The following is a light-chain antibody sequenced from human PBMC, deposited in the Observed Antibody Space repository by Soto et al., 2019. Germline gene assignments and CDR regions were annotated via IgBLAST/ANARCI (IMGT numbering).Light chain of an antibody. CDR3: AAWDDSLHGWV. CDR2: DNN. CDR1: SSNIGSNA. Sequence: QSVLTQPPSTSGTPGQRITISCSGSSSNIGSNAVNWYQQFPGTAPKLLMYDNNQRPSGVPDRVSGSKSGASGSLVISGLQTEDEADYYCAAWDDSLHGWVFGGGTKVTVL. J-gene: IGLJ3*02. V-gene: IGLV1-44*01.